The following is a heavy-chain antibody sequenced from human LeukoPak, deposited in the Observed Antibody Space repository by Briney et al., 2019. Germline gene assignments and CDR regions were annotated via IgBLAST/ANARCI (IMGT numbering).Heavy chain of an antibody. Sequence: GASVKVSCKASGYTFTSYYMHWVRQAPGQGLEWMGIINPSGGSTSYAQKFQGRVTMTRDMSTSTVYMELSSLRSEDTAVYYCARQLSSSWWGPYYYYYMDVWGKGTTVTVSS. CDR2: INPSGGST. V-gene: IGHV1-46*01. CDR1: GYTFTSYY. J-gene: IGHJ6*03. CDR3: ARQLSSSWWGPYYYYYMDV. D-gene: IGHD6-13*01.